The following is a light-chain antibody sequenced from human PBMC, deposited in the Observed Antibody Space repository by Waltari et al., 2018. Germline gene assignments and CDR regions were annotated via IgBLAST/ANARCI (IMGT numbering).Light chain of an antibody. CDR1: QSVTSY. CDR2: DAS. Sequence: EFVLTQSPATLSLSPGEIATLSCRASQSVTSYLAWYQQKPGQAPRLLIYDASNRATGIPARFSGSGSGTDFTLTISSLEPEDFAVYYCQQRSNWPQITFGQGTRLEIK. CDR3: QQRSNWPQIT. V-gene: IGKV3-11*01. J-gene: IGKJ5*01.